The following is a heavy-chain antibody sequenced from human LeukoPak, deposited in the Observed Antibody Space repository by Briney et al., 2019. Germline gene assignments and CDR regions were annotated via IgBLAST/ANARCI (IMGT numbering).Heavy chain of an antibody. Sequence: ASVKVSCKASGYTFTSYGISWVRQAPGQGLEWMGWISAYNGNTNYAQKLQGRVTMTTDTSTSTAYMELRSLRSDDTAVYYCARVDYYDSSGYTFDYWGQGTLVTVPS. J-gene: IGHJ4*02. V-gene: IGHV1-18*01. CDR3: ARVDYYDSSGYTFDY. D-gene: IGHD3-22*01. CDR2: ISAYNGNT. CDR1: GYTFTSYG.